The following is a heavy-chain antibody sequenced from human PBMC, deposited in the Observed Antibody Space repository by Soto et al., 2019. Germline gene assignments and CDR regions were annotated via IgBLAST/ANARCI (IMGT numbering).Heavy chain of an antibody. Sequence: SETLSLTCTVSGGSINTVNYYWSWIRQSPDKGLEWIGHIYNGGTTYNNPSLTSRVTISVDTSKNQFSLKLSSVSAADTAVYYCARAVLRGVAVAGISFYYYYGMDVWGQGTTVTVSS. CDR2: IYNGGTT. V-gene: IGHV4-30-4*01. D-gene: IGHD6-19*01. CDR3: ARAVLRGVAVAGISFYYYYGMDV. J-gene: IGHJ6*02. CDR1: GGSINTVNYY.